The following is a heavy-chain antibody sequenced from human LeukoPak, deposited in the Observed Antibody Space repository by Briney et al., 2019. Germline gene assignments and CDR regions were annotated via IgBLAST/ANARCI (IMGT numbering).Heavy chain of an antibody. CDR3: ARMAAVAGTNY. CDR2: INSDGSSI. V-gene: IGHV3-74*03. Sequence: GGSLRLSCAASGVNFSSYWMHWVRQAPGKWLVWVSRINSDGSSITYADSVKGRFTLSRDNAKNKLYLQMNSLRAEDTAVYYCARMAAVAGTNYWGQGSLVTVSS. CDR1: GVNFSSYW. D-gene: IGHD6-19*01. J-gene: IGHJ4*02.